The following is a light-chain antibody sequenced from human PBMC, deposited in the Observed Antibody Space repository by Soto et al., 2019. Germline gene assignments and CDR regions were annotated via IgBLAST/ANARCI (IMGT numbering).Light chain of an antibody. CDR3: QQTYSDIS. V-gene: IGKV1-39*01. Sequence: DVRMTQSPSSLSASVGDTITITCRASRTINXYLNWFQQKPGEPPRLLIYGASTLHDGVPSRFSGSGSGADFTLTISGLQPEDFASYHCQQTYSDISFGGGTKV. CDR1: RTINXY. J-gene: IGKJ4*01. CDR2: GAS.